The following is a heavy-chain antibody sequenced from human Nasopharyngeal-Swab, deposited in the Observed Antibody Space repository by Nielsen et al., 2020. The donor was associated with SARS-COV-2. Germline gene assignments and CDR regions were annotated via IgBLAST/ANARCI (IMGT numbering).Heavy chain of an antibody. CDR2: IYSGGTT. D-gene: IGHD2-15*01. V-gene: IGHV3-53*01. J-gene: IGHJ4*02. Sequence: WIRQPPGKGLEWVSVIYSGGTTYYADSVRGRFAISRDNSKNTLYLQMNSLTAEDTAVYYCARNPEPSWYYLDYWGQGTLVTVSS. CDR3: ARNPEPSWYYLDY.